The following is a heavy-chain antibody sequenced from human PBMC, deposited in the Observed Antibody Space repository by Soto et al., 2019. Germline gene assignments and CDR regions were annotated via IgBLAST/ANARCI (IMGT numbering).Heavy chain of an antibody. Sequence: QVQLVESGGGVVQPGRSLRLSCAASGFTFSSYAMHWVRQAPGKGLEWVAVISYDGSNKYYADSVKGRFTISRDNSKNTLYLQMNSLRAEDTAVYYGARVPYSSSWYYYFDHWGQGTLVTVS. D-gene: IGHD6-13*01. J-gene: IGHJ4*02. CDR1: GFTFSSYA. CDR2: ISYDGSNK. CDR3: ARVPYSSSWYYYFDH. V-gene: IGHV3-30-3*01.